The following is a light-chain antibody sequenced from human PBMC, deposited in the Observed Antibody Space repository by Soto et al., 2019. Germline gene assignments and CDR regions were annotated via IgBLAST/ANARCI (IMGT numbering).Light chain of an antibody. CDR1: SSNIGNNA. CDR2: YDD. Sequence: QSVLTQPPSVSEAPRQRVTISCSGSSSNIGNNAVNWYQQLPGKAPKLLIYYDDLLPSGVSDRFSGSKSGTSASLAISGLQSEDEANYYCAAGDDSLNGQVFVTGTKVTVL. CDR3: AAGDDSLNGQV. J-gene: IGLJ1*01. V-gene: IGLV1-36*01.